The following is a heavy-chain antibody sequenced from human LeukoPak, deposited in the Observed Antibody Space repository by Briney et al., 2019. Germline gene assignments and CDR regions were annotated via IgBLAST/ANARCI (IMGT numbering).Heavy chain of an antibody. CDR1: GYTFTSYG. V-gene: IGHV1-18*01. CDR3: ARDPVQLERLSPYYYYYYGMDV. D-gene: IGHD1-1*01. J-gene: IGHJ6*02. Sequence: ASVKVSCKASGYTFTSYGISWVRQAPGQGLEWMGWISAYNGNTNYAQKLQGRVTMTTDTSTSTAYMELRSLRSDDTAVYYCARDPVQLERLSPYYYYYYGMDVWGQGTTVTVSS. CDR2: ISAYNGNT.